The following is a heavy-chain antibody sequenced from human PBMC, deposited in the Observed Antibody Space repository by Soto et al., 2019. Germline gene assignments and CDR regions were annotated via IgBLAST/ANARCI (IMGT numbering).Heavy chain of an antibody. V-gene: IGHV3-48*01. CDR2: IRSSSSTI. Sequence: EVQLVESGGGLVQPGGSLRLSCAASGFTFSSYSMNWVRQAPGKGLEWVSYIRSSSSTIYYADSVKGRFTISRDNAKNSLYLQMKSLRAEDTAVYYCARDGTMVRGVIIMTANFDYWGQGTLVTVSS. D-gene: IGHD3-10*01. J-gene: IGHJ4*02. CDR1: GFTFSSYS. CDR3: ARDGTMVRGVIIMTANFDY.